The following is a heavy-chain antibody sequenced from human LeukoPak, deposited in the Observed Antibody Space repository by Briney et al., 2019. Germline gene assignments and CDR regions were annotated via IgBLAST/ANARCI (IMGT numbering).Heavy chain of an antibody. V-gene: IGHV3-7*01. D-gene: IGHD3-10*01. CDR2: IKQDGSEK. Sequence: GGSLRLSCAASGFTFNDYWMTWVRQAPGKGLEWVANIKQDGSEKYYVDSVKGRFTISRDNAKNSLYLQMNSLRAEDTAVYYCARGGARTCGLRGNAFDIWGQGTRVSVSS. CDR1: GFTFNDYW. J-gene: IGHJ3*02. CDR3: ARGGARTCGLRGNAFDI.